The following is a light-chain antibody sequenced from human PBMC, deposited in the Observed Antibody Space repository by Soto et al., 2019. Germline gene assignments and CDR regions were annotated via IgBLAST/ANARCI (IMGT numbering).Light chain of an antibody. J-gene: IGKJ1*01. Sequence: DIQITQSPSSLSAAVGDRVTITCRASQSITTYLNWYQQKPGKAPNLLIYTTSNLESGVPSRFSGSGSGTDFTLTINSXQPEDFATYFCQQSYRRPRTFGQGTKVDIK. CDR1: QSITTY. CDR2: TTS. V-gene: IGKV1-39*01. CDR3: QQSYRRPRT.